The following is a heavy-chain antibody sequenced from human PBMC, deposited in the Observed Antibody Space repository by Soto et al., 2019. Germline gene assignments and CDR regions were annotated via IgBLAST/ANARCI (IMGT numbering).Heavy chain of an antibody. D-gene: IGHD6-13*01. V-gene: IGHV3-21*01. CDR3: ARGVDGSWGRYGDY. J-gene: IGHJ4*02. CDR2: ISSSSSYI. Sequence: EVQLVESGGGLVKPGGSLRLSCAASGFTFSSYSMNWVRQAPGKGLEWVSSISSSSSYIYYADSVKGRFTISRDNAKNSLYLQMNSLRAEDTAVYYCARGVDGSWGRYGDYWGQGTLVTVSS. CDR1: GFTFSSYS.